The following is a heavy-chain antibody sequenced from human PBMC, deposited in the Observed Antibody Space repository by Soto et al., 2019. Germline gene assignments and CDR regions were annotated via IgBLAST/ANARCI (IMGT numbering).Heavy chain of an antibody. V-gene: IGHV4-61*01. D-gene: IGHD1-7*01. CDR2: IYYSGST. CDR1: GGSVSSGSYY. CDR3: ARVGYNWNYGVYYFDY. J-gene: IGHJ4*02. Sequence: SETLSLTCTVSGGSVSSGSYYWSWIRQPPGKGLEWIGYIYYSGSTNYNPSLKSRVTISVDTSKNQFSLKLSSVTAADTAVYYCARVGYNWNYGVYYFDYWGQGTLVTVSS.